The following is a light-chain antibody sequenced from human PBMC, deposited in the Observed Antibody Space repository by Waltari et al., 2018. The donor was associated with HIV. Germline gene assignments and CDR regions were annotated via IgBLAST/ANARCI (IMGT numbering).Light chain of an antibody. CDR1: SSNIGTNT. V-gene: IGLV1-44*01. CDR2: RNH. J-gene: IGLJ2*01. CDR3: AAWDASLHVV. Sequence: QSVLTQPPSASGTLGQGVTISCFGSSSNIGTNTVNWYQPLPGAAPKLIIFRNHQRPSGVPDRFSVSQSGTSAFLTITGLLPGDEATYYCAAWDASLHVVFGGGTQLTVL.